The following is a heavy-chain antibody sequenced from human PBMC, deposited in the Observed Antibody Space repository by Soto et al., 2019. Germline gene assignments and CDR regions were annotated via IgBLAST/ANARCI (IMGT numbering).Heavy chain of an antibody. Sequence: ETLSLTCTVSGGPISSNIYYWGWIRQAPGKGLEWVSAISGSGGSTYYADSVKGRFTISRDNSKNTLYLQMNSLRAEDTAVYYCAKGLIIDDSSGYYPERPGYWGQGTLVTVSS. CDR1: GGPISSNIYY. V-gene: IGHV3-23*01. J-gene: IGHJ4*02. CDR3: AKGLIIDDSSGYYPERPGY. D-gene: IGHD3-22*01. CDR2: ISGSGGST.